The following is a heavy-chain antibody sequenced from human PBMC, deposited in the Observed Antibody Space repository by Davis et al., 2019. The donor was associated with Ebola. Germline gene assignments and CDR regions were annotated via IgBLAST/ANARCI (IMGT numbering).Heavy chain of an antibody. CDR2: IVSDGTST. CDR3: VRDVSCRGGSCYYDAFDI. Sequence: PGGSLRLSCAASGFTFSNYWMHWVRQAPGRGLVWVSRIVSDGTSTDYADSVKGRFTISRDNGKNTVYLQMNSLRAEDTAIYYCVRDVSCRGGSCYYDAFDIWGHGTVVTVSS. J-gene: IGHJ3*02. D-gene: IGHD2-15*01. CDR1: GFTFSNYW. V-gene: IGHV3-74*01.